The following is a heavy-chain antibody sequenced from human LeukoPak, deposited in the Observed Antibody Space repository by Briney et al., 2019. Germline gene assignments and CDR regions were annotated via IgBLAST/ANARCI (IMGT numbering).Heavy chain of an antibody. CDR1: GFTFSSYG. Sequence: GGSLRFSCAASGFTFSSYGMSWVRQAPGKGLEWVSAISGSGGSTYYADSVKGRFTISRDNSKNTLYLQMNSLRAEDTAVYYCAKDIVVVEGWFDPWGQGTLVTVSS. CDR2: ISGSGGST. V-gene: IGHV3-23*01. CDR3: AKDIVVVEGWFDP. D-gene: IGHD2-21*01. J-gene: IGHJ5*02.